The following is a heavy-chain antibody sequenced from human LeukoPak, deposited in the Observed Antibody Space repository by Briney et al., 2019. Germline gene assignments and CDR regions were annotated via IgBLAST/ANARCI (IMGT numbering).Heavy chain of an antibody. V-gene: IGHV4-30-4*08. Sequence: TSETLSLTCTVSGDSISSGDYYWSWIRQPPGKGLEWIGYIYFSGTTCYNPSLKSRVIISVDTSKNQFSLKLSSVTAADTATYYCARYIATTGGFHWGQGTLVTVSS. D-gene: IGHD2-8*02. CDR3: ARYIATTGGFH. CDR2: IYFSGTT. CDR1: GDSISSGDYY. J-gene: IGHJ4*02.